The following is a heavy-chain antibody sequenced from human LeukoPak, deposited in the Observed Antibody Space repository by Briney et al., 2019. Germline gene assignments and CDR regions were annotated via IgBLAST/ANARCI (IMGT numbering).Heavy chain of an antibody. V-gene: IGHV1-69*04. CDR3: ASRMAGTTQIFDY. CDR2: IIPILGIA. D-gene: IGHD1-1*01. CDR1: GGIFSSYA. J-gene: IGHJ4*02. Sequence: SVNVSCKASGGIFSSYAISWVRQAPGQGLEWMGRIIPILGIANYAQKFQGRVTITADKSTSTAYMELSSLRSEDTAVYYCASRMAGTTQIFDYWGQGTLVTVSS.